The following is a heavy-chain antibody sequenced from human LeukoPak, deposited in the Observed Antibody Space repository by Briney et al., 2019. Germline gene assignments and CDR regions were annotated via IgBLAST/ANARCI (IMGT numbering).Heavy chain of an antibody. CDR2: IYPGDSDT. CDR1: GYSFTSYW. V-gene: IGHV5-51*01. D-gene: IGHD3-16*01. Sequence: GESLKISRKGSGYSFTSYWIGWVRQMPGKGLEWMGIIYPGDSDTRYSPSFQGQVAISADKSISTAYLQWSSLKASDTAMYYCARLWVISNDAFDIWGQGTMVTVSS. J-gene: IGHJ3*02. CDR3: ARLWVISNDAFDI.